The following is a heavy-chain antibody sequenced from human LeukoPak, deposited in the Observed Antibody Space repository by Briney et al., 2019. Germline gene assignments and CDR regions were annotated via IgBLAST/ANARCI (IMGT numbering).Heavy chain of an antibody. V-gene: IGHV3-30-3*01. D-gene: IGHD3-10*01. J-gene: IGHJ6*02. CDR2: MSSDGNKK. CDR3: ARGDYDLSGSYHYGMDV. CDR1: GFTFNSYT. Sequence: GGSLRLSCAAPGFTFNSYTMHWVRQAPGKGLEWVAVMSSDGNKKFYAEYVKGRFTISRDNSENTLYLGMNSLRGEDTAVYYCARGDYDLSGSYHYGMDVWGQGTTVTVSS.